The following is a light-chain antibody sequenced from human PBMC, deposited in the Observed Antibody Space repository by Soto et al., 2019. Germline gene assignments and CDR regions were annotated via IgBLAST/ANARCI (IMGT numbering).Light chain of an antibody. V-gene: IGKV1-5*03. CDR1: QTISSW. J-gene: IGKJ1*01. CDR3: QHSNSYSEA. CDR2: KAS. Sequence: DIQMTQSPSTLSGSVGDRVTITCRASQTISSWLAWYQQKPGKAPKLLIYKASTLKSGVPSRFSGSGSGTEFTLTISSLQHDDFETHYCQHSNSYSEAFGQGTKVNIK.